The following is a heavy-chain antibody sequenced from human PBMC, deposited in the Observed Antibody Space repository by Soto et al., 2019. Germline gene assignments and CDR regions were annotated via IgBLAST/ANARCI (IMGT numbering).Heavy chain of an antibody. D-gene: IGHD2-21*02. CDR3: ARGLTVVVTAHAFDI. V-gene: IGHV1-69*13. CDR1: GGTFSSYA. CDR2: IIPIFGTA. J-gene: IGHJ3*02. Sequence: ASVKVSCKASGGTFSSYAISWVRQAPGQGLEWMGGIIPIFGTANYAQKFQGRVTSTADESTSTAYMELSSLRSEDTAVYYCARGLTVVVTAHAFDIWGQGTMVTVSS.